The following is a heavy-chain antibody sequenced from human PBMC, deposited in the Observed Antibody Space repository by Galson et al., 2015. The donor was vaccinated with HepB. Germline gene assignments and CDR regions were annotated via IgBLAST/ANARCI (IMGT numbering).Heavy chain of an antibody. V-gene: IGHV3-30*18. CDR1: GFTFSSYG. D-gene: IGHD6-6*01. Sequence: SLRLSCAASGFTFSSYGMHWVRQAPGKGLEWVAVISYDGSNKYYADSVKGRFTISRDNSKNTLYLQMNSLRAEDTAVYYCAKDRAHSSSSQAFDIWGQGTMVTVSS. CDR2: ISYDGSNK. J-gene: IGHJ3*02. CDR3: AKDRAHSSSSQAFDI.